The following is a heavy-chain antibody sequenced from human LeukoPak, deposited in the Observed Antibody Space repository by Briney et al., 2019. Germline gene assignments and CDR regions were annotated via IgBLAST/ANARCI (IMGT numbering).Heavy chain of an antibody. D-gene: IGHD3-3*01. Sequence: GGSLRLSCAASGFRFSSYWMSWVRQAPGKGLEWVAKIKQDGSDNYYVDSVKGRFTISRDNAKNSLYLQMNSLRAEDTAVYYCARHGTPSLLYYDFWSGYYRYGVDVWGQGTTVTVPS. CDR2: IKQDGSDN. V-gene: IGHV3-7*01. J-gene: IGHJ6*02. CDR1: GFRFSSYW. CDR3: ARHGTPSLLYYDFWSGYYRYGVDV.